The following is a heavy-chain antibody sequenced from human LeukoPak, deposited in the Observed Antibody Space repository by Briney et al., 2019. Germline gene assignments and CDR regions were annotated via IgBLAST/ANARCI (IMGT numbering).Heavy chain of an antibody. J-gene: IGHJ3*02. CDR3: ARALSTTDAFDI. V-gene: IGHV1-69*13. Sequence: VASVKVSCEASGGTFSSYAISWVRQAPGQGLEWMGGIIPIFSTANYAQKFQGRVTITADESTSTAYMELSSLRSEDTAVYYCARALSTTDAFDIWGQGTMVTVSS. CDR1: GGTFSSYA. CDR2: IIPIFSTA. D-gene: IGHD4-11*01.